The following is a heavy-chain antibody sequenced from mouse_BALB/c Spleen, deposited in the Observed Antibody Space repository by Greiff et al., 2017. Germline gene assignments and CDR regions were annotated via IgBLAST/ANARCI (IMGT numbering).Heavy chain of an antibody. J-gene: IGHJ3*01. V-gene: IGHV14-4*02. CDR2: IDPENGDT. D-gene: IGHD3-2*01. CDR1: GFNIKDYY. CDR3: NALDSSGYAWFAY. Sequence: EVQLQQSGAELVRSGASVKLSCTASGFNIKDYYMHWVKQRPEQGLERIGWIDPENGDTEYAPKFQGKATMTADTSSNTAYLQLSSLTSEDTAVYYCNALDSSGYAWFAYWGQGTLVTVSA.